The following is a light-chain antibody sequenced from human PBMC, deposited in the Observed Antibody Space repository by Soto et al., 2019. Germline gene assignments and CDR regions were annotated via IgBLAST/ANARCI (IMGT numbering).Light chain of an antibody. V-gene: IGLV1-47*01. CDR3: AAWDDSLSGYV. J-gene: IGLJ1*01. CDR1: SSNIGSSY. CDR2: RNN. Sequence: QSVLTRPASASRTPGQMVTISKSGSSSNIGSSYVYWYQQLPGTAPKLLIYRNNQRPSGVPDRFSGSKSGTSASLAISGLRSEDEADYYCAAWDDSLSGYVFGTGTKVTVL.